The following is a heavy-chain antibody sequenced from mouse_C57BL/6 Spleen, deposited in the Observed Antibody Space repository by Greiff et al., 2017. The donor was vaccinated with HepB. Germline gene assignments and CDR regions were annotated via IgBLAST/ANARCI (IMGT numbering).Heavy chain of an antibody. D-gene: IGHD1-1*01. V-gene: IGHV14-2*01. CDR1: GFNIKDYY. CDR3: ARDYYGSSSDY. J-gene: IGHJ2*01. CDR2: IDPEDGET. Sequence: EVQLQQSGAELVKPGASVKLSCTASGFNIKDYYMHWVKQRTEQGLEWIGRIDPEDGETKSAPNFQGKATITADTSSNTAYLQPSSLTSEDTAVYYCARDYYGSSSDYWGQGTTLTVSS.